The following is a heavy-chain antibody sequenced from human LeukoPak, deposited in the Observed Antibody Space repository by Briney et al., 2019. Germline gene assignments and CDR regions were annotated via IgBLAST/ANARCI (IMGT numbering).Heavy chain of an antibody. D-gene: IGHD1-1*01. CDR2: FAPEDGET. CDR3: ATLYNWNAGGPYYFDY. V-gene: IGHV1-24*01. J-gene: IGHJ4*02. Sequence: ASVKVSCKVSGYTLTELSMHWGRQAPGKGHGRRGGFAPEDGETIYAQKFQGRVTMTEDTSTDTAYMELSSLRSEDTAVYYCATLYNWNAGGPYYFDYWGQGTLVTVSS. CDR1: GYTLTELS.